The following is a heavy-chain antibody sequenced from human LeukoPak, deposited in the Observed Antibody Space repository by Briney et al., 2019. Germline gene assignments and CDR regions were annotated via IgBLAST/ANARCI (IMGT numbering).Heavy chain of an antibody. CDR1: GGSISSYY. Sequence: PSETLSLTCIVSGGSISSYYWSWLRQPPGKGLEWIGHIYYSGTTNYNPSLKSRVTISVDTSKTQFSLKLTSVTAADTAVFYCARSRDGNNVDTWGQGTLVTVSS. J-gene: IGHJ5*02. CDR2: IYYSGTT. D-gene: IGHD5-24*01. CDR3: ARSRDGNNVDT. V-gene: IGHV4-59*01.